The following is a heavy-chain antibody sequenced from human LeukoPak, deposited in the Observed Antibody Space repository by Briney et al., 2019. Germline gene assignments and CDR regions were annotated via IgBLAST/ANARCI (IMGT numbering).Heavy chain of an antibody. CDR3: ARPQRSYYYDSSGYYPY. V-gene: IGHV1-8*01. D-gene: IGHD3-22*01. Sequence: GASVKVSCKASGYTFTSYDINWVRQATGQGLEWMGLMNPNSGNTGYAQKFQGRVTMTRNTSISTAYMELSSLRSEDTAVYYCARPQRSYYYDSSGYYPYWGQGTLVTVSS. J-gene: IGHJ4*02. CDR2: MNPNSGNT. CDR1: GYTFTSYD.